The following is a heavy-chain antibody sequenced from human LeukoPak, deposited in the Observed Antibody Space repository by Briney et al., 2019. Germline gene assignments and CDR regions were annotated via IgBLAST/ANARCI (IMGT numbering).Heavy chain of an antibody. CDR3: ARGSSSSSGVDY. J-gene: IGHJ4*02. CDR2: INHSGST. Sequence: SETLSLTCAVYGGSFSGYYWSWIRQPPGKGLEWIGEINHSGSTYYNPSLKSRVTISVDRSKNQFSLKLSSVTAADTAVYYCARGSSSSSGVDYWGQGTLVTVSS. V-gene: IGHV4-34*01. CDR1: GGSFSGYY. D-gene: IGHD6-6*01.